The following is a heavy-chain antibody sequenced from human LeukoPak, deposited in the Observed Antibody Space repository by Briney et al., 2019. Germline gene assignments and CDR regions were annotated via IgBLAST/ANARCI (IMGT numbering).Heavy chain of an antibody. CDR1: GGTFSSYA. CDR2: IIPIFGTA. Sequence: SVKVSCKASGGTFSSYAISWVRQAPGQGLEWMGRIIPIFGTANYAQKFQSRVTITTDESTSTAYMELSSLRSEDTAVYYCARDMGYYDSSGYYLYWGQGTLVTVSS. J-gene: IGHJ4*02. V-gene: IGHV1-69*05. CDR3: ARDMGYYDSSGYYLY. D-gene: IGHD3-22*01.